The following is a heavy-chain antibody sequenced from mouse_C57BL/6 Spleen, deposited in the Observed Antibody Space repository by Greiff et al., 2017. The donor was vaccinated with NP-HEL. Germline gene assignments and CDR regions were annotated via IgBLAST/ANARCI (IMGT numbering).Heavy chain of an antibody. Sequence: EVQLMESGPGLVKPSQSLSLTCSVTGYSITSGYYWNWIRQLPGNKLEWMGYISYDGSNNYNQTLKNRISITRDTSKNQSFLKLNSVTSADTAPYFWARGRYSNYEAWFACGGQGTLVTVSA. J-gene: IGHJ3*01. CDR3: ARGRYSNYEAWFAC. V-gene: IGHV3-6*01. D-gene: IGHD2-5*01. CDR1: GYSITSGYY. CDR2: ISYDGSN.